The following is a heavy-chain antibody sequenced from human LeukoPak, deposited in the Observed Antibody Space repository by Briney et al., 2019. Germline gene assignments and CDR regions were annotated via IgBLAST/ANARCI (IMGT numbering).Heavy chain of an antibody. D-gene: IGHD6-19*01. V-gene: IGHV3-48*03. J-gene: IGHJ5*02. CDR3: AREGGSGWYSGWFDP. CDR1: GFTFSSYW. CDR2: ISGGGDAI. Sequence: PGGSLRLSCAASGFTFSSYWMSWVRQAPGKGLEWVSYISGGGDAIFYADSVQGRFTISRDNAKNSLYLQMNSLRAEDTALYYCAREGGSGWYSGWFDPWGQGTLVTVSS.